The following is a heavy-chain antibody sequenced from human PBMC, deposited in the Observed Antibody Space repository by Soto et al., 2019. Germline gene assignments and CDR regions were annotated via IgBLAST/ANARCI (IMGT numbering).Heavy chain of an antibody. D-gene: IGHD6-13*01. CDR3: ARDKIGIAP. V-gene: IGHV4-31*03. CDR2: IYYRGSP. Sequence: QVQLQESGPGLVKPSQTLSLPCTVSAASISSGASYWGWIRQPPGKGLEWIGYIYYRGSPYYNPSLKRRVTISVDTSKNQFSLKLSSVTAADTAVYYCARDKIGIAPWGQGTLVSVSS. CDR1: AASISSGASY. J-gene: IGHJ5*02.